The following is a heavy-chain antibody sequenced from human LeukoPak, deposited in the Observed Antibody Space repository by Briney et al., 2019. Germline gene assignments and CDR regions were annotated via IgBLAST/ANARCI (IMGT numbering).Heavy chain of an antibody. J-gene: IGHJ3*02. CDR2: INHSGST. CDR3: ARWGRLTYYYDSSGYPRAFDI. V-gene: IGHV4-34*01. D-gene: IGHD3-22*01. CDR1: GGSFSGYY. Sequence: PSETLSLTCAVSGGSFSGYYWSWIRQPPGKGLEWIGEINHSGSTNYNPSPKSRVTISVDTSKDQFSLKLSSVTAPDTAVYYCARWGRLTYYYDSSGYPRAFDIWGQGTMVTVPS.